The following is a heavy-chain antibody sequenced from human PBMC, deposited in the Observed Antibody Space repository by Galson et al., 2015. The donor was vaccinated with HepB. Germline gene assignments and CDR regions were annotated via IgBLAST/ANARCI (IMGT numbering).Heavy chain of an antibody. Sequence: SVKVSCKASGGTFSTYAITWVRQAPGQGLEWMGGIIPIFGTANYAQRFQDRVTITADELTNTAYMELSSLRSDDTAVYYCAKTDAAELRWFHPWGPGTLVTVSS. CDR2: IIPIFGTA. CDR3: AKTDAAELRWFHP. V-gene: IGHV1-69*13. D-gene: IGHD6-25*01. J-gene: IGHJ5*02. CDR1: GGTFSTYA.